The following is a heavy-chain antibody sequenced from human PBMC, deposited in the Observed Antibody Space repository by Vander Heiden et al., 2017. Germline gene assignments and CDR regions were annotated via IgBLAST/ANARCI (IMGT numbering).Heavy chain of an antibody. Sequence: QLQLQQSRPGLVQPSETLSLTCTVSGGSISSSSYYWGWIRQPPGKGLEWIGSIYYSGSTYYSPSLKSRVTISVDTSKNQFSLKLSSVTAADTAVYYCARRRGYSIDFDYWGQGTLVTVSS. CDR1: GGSISSSSYY. V-gene: IGHV4-39*01. D-gene: IGHD3-22*01. CDR2: IYYSGST. J-gene: IGHJ4*02. CDR3: ARRRGYSIDFDY.